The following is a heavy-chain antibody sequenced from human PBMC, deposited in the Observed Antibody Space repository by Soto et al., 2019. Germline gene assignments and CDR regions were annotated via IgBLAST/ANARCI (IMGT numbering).Heavy chain of an antibody. CDR1: GGSISSYY. Sequence: SETLSLTCTVSGGSISSYYRSWIRQPPGKGLEWIGYIYYSGSTNYNPSLKSRVTISVDTSKNQFSLKLSSVTAADTAVYYCARDEPVNWNYTNPLYCYGMDFRDPAPTRTVS. J-gene: IGHJ6*02. V-gene: IGHV4-59*01. CDR2: IYYSGST. CDR3: ARDEPVNWNYTNPLYCYGMDF. D-gene: IGHD1-7*01.